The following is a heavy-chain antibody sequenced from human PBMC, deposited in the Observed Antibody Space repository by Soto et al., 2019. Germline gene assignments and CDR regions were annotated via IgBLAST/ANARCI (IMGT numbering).Heavy chain of an antibody. D-gene: IGHD6-19*01. J-gene: IGHJ3*02. CDR1: GYTFSSYG. CDR3: ARAPGIAVAGDAFDI. V-gene: IGHV1-18*01. Sequence: ASAKVSCKASGYTFSSYGTRRVRQAPGRGLEWMGWISAYNGNTNYAKKTEGRVTTTTDTSTITAYMELRSLRSDDTAVYYCARAPGIAVAGDAFDIWGQGTTVT. CDR2: ISAYNGNT.